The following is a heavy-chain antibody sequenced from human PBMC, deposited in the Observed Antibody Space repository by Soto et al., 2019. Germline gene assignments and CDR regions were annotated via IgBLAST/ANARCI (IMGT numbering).Heavy chain of an antibody. V-gene: IGHV4-30-4*01. J-gene: IGHJ6*02. CDR2: IYYSAST. CDR1: GASINSGDYH. CDR3: ARDSRTPSGGMDV. Sequence: SETLSLTCTVSGASINSGDYHWTWIRQFPGKGLEWIGGIYYSASTYYNPALVSRLTISLDTSKNQFSLKLTSVTAADTAAYYCARDSRTPSGGMDVWGQGTTVTVSS.